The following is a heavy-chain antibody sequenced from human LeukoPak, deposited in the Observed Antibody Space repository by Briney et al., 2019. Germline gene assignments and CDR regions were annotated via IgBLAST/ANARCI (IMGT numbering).Heavy chain of an antibody. CDR2: INPSGGST. CDR1: GYTFTSYG. Sequence: ASVKVSCKASGYTFTSYGISWVRQAPGQGLEWMGIINPSGGSTSYAQKFQGRVTMTRDMSTSTVYMELSSLTSEDTAVYYCARVTGYSNRGGFDPWGQGTLVTVSS. J-gene: IGHJ5*02. V-gene: IGHV1-46*01. CDR3: ARVTGYSNRGGFDP. D-gene: IGHD1-26*01.